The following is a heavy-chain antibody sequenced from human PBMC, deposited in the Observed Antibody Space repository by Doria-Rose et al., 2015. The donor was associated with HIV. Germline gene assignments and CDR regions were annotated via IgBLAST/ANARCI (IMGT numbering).Heavy chain of an antibody. CDR1: GFSFESYA. J-gene: IGHJ6*03. Sequence: VQLQESGGGLVQPGRSLRLSCVGSGFSFESYAMHWVRLAPGKGLEWVAGIGWESGAKGNADSVEARFSISRDNAKKSVYLEMRSLRPEDTAFYYCAKAPIIGPKYYFYMDVWGKGTSVTVSS. CDR3: AKAPIIGPKYYFYMDV. V-gene: IGHV3-9*01. D-gene: IGHD3-3*01. CDR2: IGWESGAK.